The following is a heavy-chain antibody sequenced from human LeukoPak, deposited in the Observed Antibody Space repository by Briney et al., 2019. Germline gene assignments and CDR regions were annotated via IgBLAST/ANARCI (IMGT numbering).Heavy chain of an antibody. CDR2: INPDGSNM. J-gene: IGHJ4*02. CDR3: VSGFLQWLY. D-gene: IGHD3-3*01. Sequence: GRSLRLSCAASGFSFSSYWMSGVRQAPGKGLEWVANINPDGSNMLYVDSVKGRFTISRDNAKNSLYLQMNNLRAEDTAVYFCVSGFLQWLYWGQGALATVSS. CDR1: GFSFSSYW. V-gene: IGHV3-7*01.